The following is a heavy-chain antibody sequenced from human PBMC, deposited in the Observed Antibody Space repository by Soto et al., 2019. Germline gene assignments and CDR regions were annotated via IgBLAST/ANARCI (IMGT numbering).Heavy chain of an antibody. CDR2: IIPIFGTA. D-gene: IGHD3-10*01. V-gene: IGHV1-69*12. J-gene: IGHJ3*02. Sequence: QVQLVQSGAEVKKPGSSVKVSCKASGGTFSSYAISWVRQAPGQGLEWMGGIIPIFGTANYAQKFQGRVTIXXDXSXXTAYMELSSLRSEDTAVYYCARDPVLLGQSGAFDIWGQGTMVTVSS. CDR1: GGTFSSYA. CDR3: ARDPVLLGQSGAFDI.